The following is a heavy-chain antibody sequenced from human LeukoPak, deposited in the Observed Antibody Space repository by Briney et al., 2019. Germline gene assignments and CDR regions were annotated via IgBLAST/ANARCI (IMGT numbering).Heavy chain of an antibody. CDR2: LYPGVST. Sequence: SETLSLTCTVSGRPIYSYYWSWIRQPAGKGLEWIGRLYPGVSTNYNPSLKSRVTMSVDTSKNQFALKLSAVTAADTAVYYCARLKFYDSTGYSPGHYMDVWGKGTTVTVSS. CDR1: GRPIYSYY. D-gene: IGHD3-22*01. V-gene: IGHV4-4*07. J-gene: IGHJ6*03. CDR3: ARLKFYDSTGYSPGHYMDV.